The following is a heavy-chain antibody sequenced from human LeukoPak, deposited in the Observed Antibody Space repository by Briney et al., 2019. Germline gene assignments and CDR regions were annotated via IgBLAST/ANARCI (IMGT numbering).Heavy chain of an antibody. CDR3: ARDSRVGYYYYGMDV. J-gene: IGHJ6*02. CDR2: IIPIFGTA. Sequence: ASVKVSCKASGGTFSSYAISWVRQAPGHGLEWMGGIIPIFGTANYAQKFQGRATITADESTSTAYMELSSLRSEDTAVYYCARDSRVGYYYYGMDVWGQGTTVTVSS. V-gene: IGHV1-69*13. CDR1: GGTFSSYA. D-gene: IGHD2-15*01.